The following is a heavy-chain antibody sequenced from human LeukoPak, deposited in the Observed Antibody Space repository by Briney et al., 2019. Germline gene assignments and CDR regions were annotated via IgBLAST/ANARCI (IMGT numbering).Heavy chain of an antibody. J-gene: IGHJ3*02. CDR3: ARDRGSGSYAFDI. Sequence: GGSLRLSCTAPGFSFSDHYMDWVRQAPGKGLEWVGRSRNKAQSYTTEFAASVKGRFTISRDDSKNALFLQMNSLKTEDTAVYYCARDRGSGSYAFDIWGQGTMVTVSS. CDR1: GFSFSDHY. V-gene: IGHV3-72*01. D-gene: IGHD3-10*01. CDR2: SRNKAQSYTT.